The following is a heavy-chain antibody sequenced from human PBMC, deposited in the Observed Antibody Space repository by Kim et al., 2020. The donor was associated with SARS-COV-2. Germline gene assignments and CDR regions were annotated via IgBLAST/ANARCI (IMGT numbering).Heavy chain of an antibody. CDR3: ASQSLYGSGNDY. CDR1: GFTVSSNY. CDR2: IYSGGST. Sequence: GGSLRLSCAASGFTVSSNYMSWVRQAPGKGLEWVSVIYSGGSTYYADSVKGRFTISRDNSKNTLYLQMNSLRAEDTAVYYCASQSLYGSGNDYWGQGTLVTVSS. V-gene: IGHV3-66*04. D-gene: IGHD3-10*01. J-gene: IGHJ4*02.